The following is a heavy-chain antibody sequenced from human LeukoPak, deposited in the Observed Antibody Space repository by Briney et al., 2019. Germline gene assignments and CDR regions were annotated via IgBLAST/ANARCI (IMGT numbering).Heavy chain of an antibody. V-gene: IGHV4-59*11. CDR1: GGSISSHY. CDR2: IYYSGST. CDR3: ARGGSSTSFWVGEMYSYYYYYMDV. J-gene: IGHJ6*03. Sequence: PSETLSLTCTVSGGSISSHYWSWVRQPPGKGLEWVGYIYYSGSTNYNPSLKSRVTISVDTSKNQFSLKLSSVTAADTAVYYCARGGSSTSFWVGEMYSYYYYYMDVWGKGTTVTVSS. D-gene: IGHD2-2*01.